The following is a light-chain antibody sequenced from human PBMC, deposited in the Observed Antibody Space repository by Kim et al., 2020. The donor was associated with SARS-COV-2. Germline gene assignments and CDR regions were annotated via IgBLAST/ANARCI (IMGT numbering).Light chain of an antibody. J-gene: IGKJ4*01. V-gene: IGKV3-20*01. CDR2: GAS. Sequence: SPGERATLACRASQSVSSSYLAWYQQKPGQAPRLLIYGASSRATGIPDRFSGSGSGTDFTLTISRLEPEDFAVYYCQQYGSSPLTFGGGTKVDIK. CDR1: QSVSSSY. CDR3: QQYGSSPLT.